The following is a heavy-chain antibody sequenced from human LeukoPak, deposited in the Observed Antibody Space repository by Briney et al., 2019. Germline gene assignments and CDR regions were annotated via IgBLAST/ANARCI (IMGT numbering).Heavy chain of an antibody. Sequence: GGSLRLSCAASGFTFDDYAMHRVRQAPGKGLEWVSGISWNSGSIGYADSVKGRFTISRDNAKNSLYLQMNSLRAEDTALYYCAKALSSSRDGSFDYWGQGTLVTVSS. CDR1: GFTFDDYA. CDR3: AKALSSSRDGSFDY. D-gene: IGHD6-13*01. CDR2: ISWNSGSI. V-gene: IGHV3-9*01. J-gene: IGHJ4*02.